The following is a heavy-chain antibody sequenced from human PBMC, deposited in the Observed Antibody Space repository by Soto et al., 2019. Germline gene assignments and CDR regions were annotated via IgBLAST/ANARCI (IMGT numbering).Heavy chain of an antibody. J-gene: IGHJ4*02. CDR1: GFSLSTSGMC. CDR2: IDWDDDK. Sequence: ESGPTLVNPTQTLTLTCTFSGFSLSTSGMCVSWIRQPPGKALEWLALIDWDDDKYYSTSLKTRLTISKDTSKNQVVLTMTNMDPVDTATYYCSRTYGSGSLNEAAFDYWGQGTLVTVSS. CDR3: SRTYGSGSLNEAAFDY. V-gene: IGHV2-70*01. D-gene: IGHD3-10*01.